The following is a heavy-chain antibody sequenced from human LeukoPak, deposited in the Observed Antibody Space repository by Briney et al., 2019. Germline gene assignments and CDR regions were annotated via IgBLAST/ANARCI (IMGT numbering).Heavy chain of an antibody. J-gene: IGHJ3*02. D-gene: IGHD3-10*01. Sequence: GGSLRLSCAASPLTFSLAWMRRVRQAPGKGLEWVANIKQDGSEKYYVDSVKGRFTISRDTCKNSLYLQMNSLRAEDTAVYYCARSKRGYDAFDIWGQGTVVTVSS. CDR1: PLTFSLAW. CDR3: ARSKRGYDAFDI. V-gene: IGHV3-7*04. CDR2: IKQDGSEK.